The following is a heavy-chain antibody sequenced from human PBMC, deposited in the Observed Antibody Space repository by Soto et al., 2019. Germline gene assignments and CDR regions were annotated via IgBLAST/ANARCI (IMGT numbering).Heavy chain of an antibody. CDR2: ISAYNGNT. V-gene: IGHV1-18*01. J-gene: IGHJ6*02. CDR3: ARDLLYGFNVHFDWPRYGMDV. CDR1: GYTFTSYG. D-gene: IGHD3-9*01. Sequence: GASVKVSCKASGYTFTSYGISWVRQAPGQGLEWMGWISAYNGNTNYAQKLQGRVTMTTDTSTSTAYMELRSLRSDDTAVYYCARDLLYGFNVHFDWPRYGMDVWGQGTTVTVSS.